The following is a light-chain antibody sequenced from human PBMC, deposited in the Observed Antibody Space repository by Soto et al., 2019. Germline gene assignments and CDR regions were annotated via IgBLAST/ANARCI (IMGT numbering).Light chain of an antibody. CDR2: EVS. CDR1: SSDVGGYNY. J-gene: IGLJ1*01. CDR3: SSYAGSNNFEV. V-gene: IGLV2-8*01. Sequence: QSALTQPPSASGSPGQSVTISCTGTSSDVGGYNYVSWYQQNPGKAPKLMIYEVSKRPSGVPDRFSGSKSGNTASLTVSGLQAEDEADYYCSSYAGSNNFEVFGTGTKLTVL.